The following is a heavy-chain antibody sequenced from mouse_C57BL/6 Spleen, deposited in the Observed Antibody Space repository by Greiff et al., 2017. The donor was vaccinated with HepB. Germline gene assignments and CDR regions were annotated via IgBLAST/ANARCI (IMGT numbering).Heavy chain of an antibody. Sequence: QVQLQQSGAELVRPGPSVKVSCKASGYAFTNYLIEWVKQRPGQGLEWIGVINPGSGGTNYNEKFKGKATLTADKSSSTAYMQLSSLTSEDSAVYFCARSGDLPCTYWGQGTLVTVSA. CDR2: INPGSGGT. CDR1: GYAFTNYL. J-gene: IGHJ3*01. D-gene: IGHD2-1*01. CDR3: ARSGDLPCTY. V-gene: IGHV1-54*01.